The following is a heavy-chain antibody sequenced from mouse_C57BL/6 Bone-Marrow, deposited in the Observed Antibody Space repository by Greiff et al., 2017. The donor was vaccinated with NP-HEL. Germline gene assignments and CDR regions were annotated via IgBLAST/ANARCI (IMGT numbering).Heavy chain of an antibody. J-gene: IGHJ4*01. CDR2: ISYDGSN. Sequence: ESGPGLVKPSQSLSLTCSVTGYSITSGYYWNWIRQFPGNKLEWMGYISYDGSNNYNPSLKNRISITRDTSKNQFFLKLNSVTTEDTATYYCARADYYGPRAMDYWGQGTSVTVSS. D-gene: IGHD1-1*01. V-gene: IGHV3-6*01. CDR3: ARADYYGPRAMDY. CDR1: GYSITSGYY.